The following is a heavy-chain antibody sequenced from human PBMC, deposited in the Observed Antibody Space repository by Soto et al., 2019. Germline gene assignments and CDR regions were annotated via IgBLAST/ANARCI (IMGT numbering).Heavy chain of an antibody. CDR2: MNPNSGNT. CDR3: ARSGKVNWNYSNFYYYYYMDV. V-gene: IGHV1-8*01. J-gene: IGHJ6*03. CDR1: GYTFTSYD. D-gene: IGHD1-7*01. Sequence: ASVTVSCTASGYTFTSYDINWVRQATGQGLEWMGWMNPNSGNTGYAQKFQGRVTMTRNTSISTAYMELSSLRSEDTAVYYCARSGKVNWNYSNFYYYYYMDVWGKGTTVTVSS.